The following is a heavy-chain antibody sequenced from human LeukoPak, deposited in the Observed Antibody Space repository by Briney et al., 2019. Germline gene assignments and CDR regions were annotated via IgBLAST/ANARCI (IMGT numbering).Heavy chain of an antibody. CDR2: ISSSGSTI. J-gene: IGHJ6*02. V-gene: IGHV3-48*03. CDR1: GFTFSSYE. CDR3: ARGALWFGELLIGVYGMDV. Sequence: QPGGSLRLSCAASGFTFSSYEMNWVRQAPGKGLEWVSYISSSGSTIYYADSVKGRFTISRDNAKNSLYLQTNSLRAEDTAVYYCARGALWFGELLIGVYGMDVWGQGTTVTVSS. D-gene: IGHD3-10*01.